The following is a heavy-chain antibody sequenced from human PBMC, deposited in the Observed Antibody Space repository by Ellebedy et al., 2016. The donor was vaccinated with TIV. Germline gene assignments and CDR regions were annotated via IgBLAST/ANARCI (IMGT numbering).Heavy chain of an antibody. V-gene: IGHV3-23*01. D-gene: IGHD6-13*01. Sequence: PSETLSLTCTVSSGSVSSFYWNWIRQPPGKGLEWVSVISNSGDTTYADYVKGRFTISRDNSKDTLFLQMNSLRAEDTGVYYCAKLAGISSWYAEYWGQGTLVTVSS. J-gene: IGHJ4*02. CDR1: SGSVSSFY. CDR2: ISNSGDTT. CDR3: AKLAGISSWYAEY.